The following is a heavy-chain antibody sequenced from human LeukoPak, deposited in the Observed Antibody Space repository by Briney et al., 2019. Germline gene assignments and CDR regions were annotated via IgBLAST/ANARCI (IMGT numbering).Heavy chain of an antibody. CDR2: IYYSGST. CDR1: GGSISSYY. J-gene: IGHJ3*02. V-gene: IGHV4-59*08. Sequence: SETLSLTCTVSGGSISSYYWSWIRQPPGKGLEWIGYIYYSGSTNYNPSLKSRVTISVDTSKNQFSLKLSSVTAADTAVYYCVREYYYDSSGRVGAFDIWGQGTKVTVPS. CDR3: VREYYYDSSGRVGAFDI. D-gene: IGHD3-22*01.